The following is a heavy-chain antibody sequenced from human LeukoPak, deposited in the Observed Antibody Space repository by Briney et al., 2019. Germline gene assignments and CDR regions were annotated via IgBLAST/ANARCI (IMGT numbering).Heavy chain of an antibody. CDR1: GFTFSNYW. CDR3: ARDSFHSSDY. V-gene: IGHV3-7*01. Sequence: GGSLRLSCAASGFTFSNYWMTWVRQAPGKGLEWVGNINQDGSEKHYVDSVKGRFTISRDNAKNSLYLQMNSLRPEDTAVYYCARDSFHSSDYWGQGTLVTVSS. J-gene: IGHJ4*02. CDR2: INQDGSEK. D-gene: IGHD3-3*02.